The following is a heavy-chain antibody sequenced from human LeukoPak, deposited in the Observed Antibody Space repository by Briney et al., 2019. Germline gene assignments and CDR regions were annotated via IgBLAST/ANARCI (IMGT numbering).Heavy chain of an antibody. D-gene: IGHD3-16*01. CDR3: TRGAGWLIDY. CDR1: DDSISDYY. CDR2: FYNSGRS. Sequence: SETLSLTFTVSDDSISDYYRGWIRQPPGKGLEWIGYFYNSGRSTYNPSLKSRVTISADTSKNHFSLKLNSVTTADTAVYYCTRGAGWLIDYWGQGILVTVSS. J-gene: IGHJ4*02. V-gene: IGHV4-59*01.